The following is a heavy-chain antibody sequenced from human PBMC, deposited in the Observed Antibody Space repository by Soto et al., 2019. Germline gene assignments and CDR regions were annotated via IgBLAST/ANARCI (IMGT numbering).Heavy chain of an antibody. J-gene: IGHJ3*02. CDR1: GYSFTTYW. Sequence: GAALKISCKGSGYSFTTYWIGWVSQVPGIGLEWMGIIYPGDSDTRYSPSFQGQVTISADKSISTAYLQWSSLKASDTAMYYCARHRPFATVVTDAFDIWGQGTMVTVS. D-gene: IGHD4-17*01. CDR3: ARHRPFATVVTDAFDI. CDR2: IYPGDSDT. V-gene: IGHV5-51*01.